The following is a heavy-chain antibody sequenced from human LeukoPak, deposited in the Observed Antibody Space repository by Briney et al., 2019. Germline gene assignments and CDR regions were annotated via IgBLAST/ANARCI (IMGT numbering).Heavy chain of an antibody. D-gene: IGHD2-2*01. V-gene: IGHV4-59*01. CDR1: GGSISSYY. J-gene: IGHJ4*02. Sequence: SETLSLTCTVSGGSISSYYWSWIRQPPGKGLEWIGYIYYSGSTNYNPSLKSRVTISVDTSKNQFSLKLSSVTAADTAVYYCARGAPGGYCSSTSCYHFDYWGQGTLVTVSS. CDR2: IYYSGST. CDR3: ARGAPGGYCSSTSCYHFDY.